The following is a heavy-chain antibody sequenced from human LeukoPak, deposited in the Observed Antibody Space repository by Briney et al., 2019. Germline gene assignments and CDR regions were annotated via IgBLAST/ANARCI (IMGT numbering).Heavy chain of an antibody. CDR2: ISGSGGGT. CDR1: GFTFSSYA. D-gene: IGHD3-10*02. V-gene: IGHV3-23*01. J-gene: IGHJ6*04. Sequence: PGGSLRLSCAASGFTFSSYAMTWVRQAPGKGLEWVSAISGSGGGTYYADSVKGRFTISRDNAKNSLYLQMNSLRAEDTAVYYCAELGITMIGGVWGKGTTVTISS. CDR3: AELGITMIGGV.